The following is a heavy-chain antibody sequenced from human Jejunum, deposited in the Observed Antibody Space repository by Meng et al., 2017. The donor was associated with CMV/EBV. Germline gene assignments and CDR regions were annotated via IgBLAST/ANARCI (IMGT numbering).Heavy chain of an antibody. V-gene: IGHV3-23*03. CDR1: GFTFRSYP. Sequence: SLKISCVASGFTFRSYPMSWVRQAPGKGLEWVSLIYSGDSGTYYADSVKGRFTISRDNSKNTLYLQMNNLRAEDTAVYYCAKTWDYWGQGTLVTVSS. CDR3: AKTWDY. CDR2: IYSGDSGT. J-gene: IGHJ4*02.